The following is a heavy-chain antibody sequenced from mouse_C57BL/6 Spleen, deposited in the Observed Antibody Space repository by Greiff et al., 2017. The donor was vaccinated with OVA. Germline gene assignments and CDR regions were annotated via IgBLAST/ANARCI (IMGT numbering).Heavy chain of an antibody. D-gene: IGHD2-5*01. Sequence: VQLKESGPGLVKPSQSLSLTCSVTGYSITSGYYWNWIRQFPGNKLEWMGYISYDGSNNYNPSLKNRISITRDTSKNQFFLKLNSVTTEDTATYYCARYSNYGGPWFAYWGQGTLVTVSA. CDR1: GYSITSGYY. CDR3: ARYSNYGGPWFAY. CDR2: ISYDGSN. V-gene: IGHV3-6*01. J-gene: IGHJ3*01.